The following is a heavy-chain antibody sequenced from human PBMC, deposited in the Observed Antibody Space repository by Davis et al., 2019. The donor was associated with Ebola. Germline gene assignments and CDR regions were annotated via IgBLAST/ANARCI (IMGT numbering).Heavy chain of an antibody. D-gene: IGHD2-2*01. Sequence: AASVKVSCKASGYTFTSYGISWVRQAPGQGLEWMGWISAYNGNTNYAQKLQGRVTMTTDTSTSTAYMELRSLRSEDTAVYYCTVGGISIQGTRGYYYYGMDVWGQGTTVTVSS. V-gene: IGHV1-18*01. CDR1: GYTFTSYG. CDR3: TVGGISIQGTRGYYYYGMDV. J-gene: IGHJ6*02. CDR2: ISAYNGNT.